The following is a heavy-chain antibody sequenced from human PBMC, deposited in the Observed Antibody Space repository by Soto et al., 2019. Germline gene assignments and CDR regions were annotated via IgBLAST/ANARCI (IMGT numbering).Heavy chain of an antibody. CDR3: ARDGGRHSGGIDY. J-gene: IGHJ4*02. CDR2: IIPIFCTA. CDR1: GGTFSSYS. D-gene: IGHD1-26*01. Sequence: QVQLVQSGAEVKKPGSSVKVSYKASGGTFSSYSINWVRQAPGQGLEWMGEIIPIFCTANYAQKFQGRVTITADESTSTAYMELSSLRSEDTAVYYCARDGGRHSGGIDYWGQGTLVTVSS. V-gene: IGHV1-69*01.